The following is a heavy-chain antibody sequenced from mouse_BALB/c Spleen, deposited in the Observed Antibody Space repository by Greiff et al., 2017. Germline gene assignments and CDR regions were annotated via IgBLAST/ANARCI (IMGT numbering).Heavy chain of an antibody. Sequence: EVQRVESGGGLVKPGGSLKLSCAASGFTFSDYYMYWVRQTPEKRLEWVATISDGGSYTYYPDSVKGRFTISRDNAKNNLYLQMSSLKSEDTAMYYCARDNGNLYAMHYWGQGTSVTVSS. CDR3: ARDNGNLYAMHY. CDR2: ISDGGSYT. CDR1: GFTFSDYY. J-gene: IGHJ4*01. D-gene: IGHD2-1*01. V-gene: IGHV5-4*02.